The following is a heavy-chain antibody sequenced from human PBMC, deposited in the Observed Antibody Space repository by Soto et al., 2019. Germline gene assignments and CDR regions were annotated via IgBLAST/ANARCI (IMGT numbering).Heavy chain of an antibody. CDR3: ARGPVVVCWSGYDGFVP. D-gene: IGHD3-3*01. CDR1: GGSFSGYY. Sequence: PSETLSLTCAVYGGSFSGYYWSWIRQPPGKGLEWIGEINHSGSTNYNPSLKSRVTISVDTSKNQFSLKLSSVTAADTAVYYCARGPVVVCWSGYDGFVPWGQATLVTGSS. J-gene: IGHJ5*02. V-gene: IGHV4-34*01. CDR2: INHSGST.